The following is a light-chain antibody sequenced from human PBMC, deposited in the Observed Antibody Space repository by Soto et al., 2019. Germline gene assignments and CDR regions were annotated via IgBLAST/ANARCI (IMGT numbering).Light chain of an antibody. Sequence: DILMTQSPLSLPVNPGEPASISCRSSQSLLHSNGYNYLDWYLQKQGQSPQILIYLGSNRASGVPDRFSGSGSGTDFTLTISRLEPEDFAVYYCQQYGSSPTFGQGTRLEIK. CDR2: LGS. CDR1: QSLLHSNGYNY. CDR3: QQYGSSPT. J-gene: IGKJ5*01. V-gene: IGKV2-28*01.